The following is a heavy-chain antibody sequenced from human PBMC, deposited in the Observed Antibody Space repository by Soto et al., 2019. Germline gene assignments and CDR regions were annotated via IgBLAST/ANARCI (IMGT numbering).Heavy chain of an antibody. J-gene: IGHJ4*02. V-gene: IGHV1-18*01. CDR1: CYTFTRYG. CDR3: ARGRYGDY. Sequence: VHLVQSGAEVKKPGASVKVSCRASCYTFTRYGITWVRQAPGQGLEWMGWISAHNGNTDYAQKLQGRVIVTIDTSTSTAYMEMRRLRSDDTAVYYCARGRYGDYWGQGALVTVSS. CDR2: ISAHNGNT. D-gene: IGHD1-1*01.